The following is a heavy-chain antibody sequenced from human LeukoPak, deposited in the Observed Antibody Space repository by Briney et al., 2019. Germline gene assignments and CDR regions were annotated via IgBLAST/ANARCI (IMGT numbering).Heavy chain of an antibody. CDR2: ISSSSSYI. CDR3: ARGSSGYKIGY. J-gene: IGHJ4*02. CDR1: GFTFTDAW. Sequence: GGSLRLSCAASGFTFTDAWMSWVRQAPGKGLEWDSSISSSSSYIYYADSVKGRFTISRDNAKNSLYLQMNSLRAEDTAVYYCARGSSGYKIGYWGQGTLVTVSS. D-gene: IGHD5-12*01. V-gene: IGHV3-21*01.